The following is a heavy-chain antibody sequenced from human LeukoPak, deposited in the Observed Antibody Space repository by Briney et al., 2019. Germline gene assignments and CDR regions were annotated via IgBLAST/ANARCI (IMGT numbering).Heavy chain of an antibody. Sequence: GESLKISCKGSGYSFTTYWIAWVRQMPGKGLEWMGIIHPGDSNSRYSPPFQGQVTISADKSLSTAYLQWSSLKASDTAMYYCARLDVDTAMVRDYWGQGTLVTVSS. CDR3: ARLDVDTAMVRDY. V-gene: IGHV5-51*01. J-gene: IGHJ4*02. CDR2: IHPGDSNS. D-gene: IGHD5-18*01. CDR1: GYSFTTYW.